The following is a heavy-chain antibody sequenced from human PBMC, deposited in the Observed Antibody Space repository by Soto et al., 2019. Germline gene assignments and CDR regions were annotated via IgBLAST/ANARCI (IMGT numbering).Heavy chain of an antibody. CDR1: GDSITSYY. J-gene: IGHJ3*01. V-gene: IGHV4-4*08. Sequence: QVQLQESGPGLVKPSETLSLTCTVSGDSITSYYWSWIRQPPGKALEWIGYIYNSGSTDNTPSLKGRVTISLDPAKKQFSLKLKSVTAADTAVYYCARDLGIGSGPFDAWGQGTMVTVSA. CDR3: ARDLGIGSGPFDA. CDR2: IYNSGST. D-gene: IGHD2-2*03.